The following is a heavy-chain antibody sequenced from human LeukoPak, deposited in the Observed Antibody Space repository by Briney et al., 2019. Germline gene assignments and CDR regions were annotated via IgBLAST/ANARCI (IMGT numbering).Heavy chain of an antibody. CDR1: GITFSSYA. CDR2: ISGSGGRT. V-gene: IGHV3-23*01. D-gene: IGHD3-10*01. CDR3: AKGGFGFGELKFDY. Sequence: GGSLRLSCAASGITFSSYAMSWVRQAPGKGLEWVSGISGSGGRTYYADSVKGRFTISRDDSKNRMYLQMNSLRAEDTAVYHCAKGGFGFGELKFDYWGQGTLVTVSS. J-gene: IGHJ4*02.